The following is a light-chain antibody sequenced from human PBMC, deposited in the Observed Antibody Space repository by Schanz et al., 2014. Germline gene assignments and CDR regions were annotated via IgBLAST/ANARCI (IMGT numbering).Light chain of an antibody. CDR2: DVS. J-gene: IGLJ3*02. Sequence: QSVLTQHPSASGSPGQSVNISCTGTSSDVGGYNYVSWYQQYPGKAPKLMIYDVSNRPSGVSNRFSGSKSGNTASLTISGLQAEDEADYYCTSYTRIRTWVFGGGTKLTVL. CDR1: SSDVGGYNY. CDR3: TSYTRIRTWV. V-gene: IGLV2-14*03.